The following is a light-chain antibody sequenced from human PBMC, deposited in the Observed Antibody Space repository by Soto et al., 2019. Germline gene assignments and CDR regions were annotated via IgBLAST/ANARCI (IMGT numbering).Light chain of an antibody. J-gene: IGKJ5*01. Sequence: DIQLTQTPSTLSASVWDEVTITCRASQTISRWLAWYQQKPGRAPKLLIYAASTLQSGVPSRFSGSGSGTEFTLTISSRQPEDFATYYCQQLNRYSYTFGQGTRLEIK. CDR2: AAS. CDR3: QQLNRYSYT. CDR1: QTISRW. V-gene: IGKV1-5*01.